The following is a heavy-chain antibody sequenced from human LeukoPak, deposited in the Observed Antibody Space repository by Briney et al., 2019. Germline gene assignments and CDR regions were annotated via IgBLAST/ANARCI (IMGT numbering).Heavy chain of an antibody. CDR1: GFTFTNNW. J-gene: IGHJ5*02. CDR3: ARGRRAVS. V-gene: IGHV3-7*01. Sequence: GSLRLSCAASGFTFTNNWMTWVRQAPGKGLEWVANINQDGSEIYYVDSVKGRFTISRDNAKNSLYLQMNSLRAEDTAVYYCARGRRAVSWGQGTLVTVSS. CDR2: INQDGSEI.